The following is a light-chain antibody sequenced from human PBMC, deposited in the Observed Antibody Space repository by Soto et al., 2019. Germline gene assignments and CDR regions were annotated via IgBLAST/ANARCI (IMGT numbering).Light chain of an antibody. CDR3: SSFTSSSTPDVV. J-gene: IGLJ2*01. V-gene: IGLV2-14*01. CDR2: SVN. Sequence: QSVLTQPASVSVSPGQSIIISCTGSSSDIGTYNHVTWYQQHPGQAPKLIIYSVNSRPSRTPSRFSGSKSGDTAFLTISGLQAEDEADYYCSSFTSSSTPDVVFGGGTKVTVL. CDR1: SSDIGTYNH.